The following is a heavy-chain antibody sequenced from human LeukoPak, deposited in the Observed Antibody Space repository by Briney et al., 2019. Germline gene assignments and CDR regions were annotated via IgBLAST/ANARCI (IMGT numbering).Heavy chain of an antibody. CDR2: ISFHGTDS. Sequence: GGSLRLSCAASGFTFISYAIHWVRQAPGKGLEWVAVISFHGTDSFYADSVKGRFTISRDNSKNTVYLQMNSLRAEDTAVYYCARSSGWYHRGPDYYYYYMDVWGKGTTVTVS. CDR1: GFTFISYA. D-gene: IGHD6-19*01. V-gene: IGHV3-30*04. J-gene: IGHJ6*03. CDR3: ARSSGWYHRGPDYYYYYMDV.